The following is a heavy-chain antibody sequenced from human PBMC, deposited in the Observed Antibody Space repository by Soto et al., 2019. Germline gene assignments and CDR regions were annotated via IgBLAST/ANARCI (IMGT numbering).Heavy chain of an antibody. D-gene: IGHD3-10*01. J-gene: IGHJ4*02. CDR1: GFSLRDHA. CDR2: ISGSEDRT. V-gene: IGHV3-23*01. CDR3: GRTYTGG. Sequence: GESLKISCAASGFSLRDHALSWVRQAAGGGLEWVSGISGSEDRTNYADFVRGRFIISKDRAKNTLYLDMSGLRVDDTAVYFCGRTYTGGWGQGTLVTVS.